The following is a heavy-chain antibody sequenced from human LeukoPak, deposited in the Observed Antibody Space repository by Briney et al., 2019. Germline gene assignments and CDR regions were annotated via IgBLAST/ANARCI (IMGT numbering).Heavy chain of an antibody. V-gene: IGHV3-48*01. CDR2: ISSINTI. J-gene: IGHJ4*02. CDR3: ARDPPGSGVNVDY. D-gene: IGHD3-10*01. CDR1: GFTFSNSA. Sequence: PGGSLRLSCAASGFTFSNSAMNWARQAPGKGLEWLSYISSINTIYYADSVKGRFTISRDNAKNSLYLQMNSLRAEDTAVYYCARDPPGSGVNVDYWGQGTLVTVSS.